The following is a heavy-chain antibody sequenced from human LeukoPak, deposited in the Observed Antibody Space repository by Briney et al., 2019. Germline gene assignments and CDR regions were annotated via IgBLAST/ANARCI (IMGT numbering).Heavy chain of an antibody. J-gene: IGHJ4*02. D-gene: IGHD5-18*01. CDR3: ARDGNGIQLWLGPYYFDY. Sequence: SVKVSCKASGGTFSSYAISWVRQAPGQGLEWMGRIIPILGIANYAQKFQGRVTITADKSTSTAYMELSSLRSEDTAVYYCARDGNGIQLWLGPYYFDYWGQGTLVTVSS. V-gene: IGHV1-69*04. CDR2: IIPILGIA. CDR1: GGTFSSYA.